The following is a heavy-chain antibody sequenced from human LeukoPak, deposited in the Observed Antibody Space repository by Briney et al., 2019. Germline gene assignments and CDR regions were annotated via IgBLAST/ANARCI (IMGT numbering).Heavy chain of an antibody. CDR2: IIPIFGTT. Sequence: GASVKVSCKASGGTFSSYAITWVRQTPGQGLEWMGGIIPIFGTTNYAQKFQDRVTITADKSTSTAYMKLSSLRSEDTAVYYCARVVGLTGYSSNWYSGYYYYVDVWGKGTTVTVSS. J-gene: IGHJ6*03. D-gene: IGHD6-13*01. CDR1: GGTFSSYA. V-gene: IGHV1-69*06. CDR3: ARVVGLTGYSSNWYSGYYYYVDV.